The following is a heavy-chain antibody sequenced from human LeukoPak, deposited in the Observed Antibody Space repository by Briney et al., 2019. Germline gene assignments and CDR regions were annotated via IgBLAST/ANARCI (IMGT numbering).Heavy chain of an antibody. CDR2: IYYSGST. J-gene: IGHJ6*03. V-gene: IGHV4-39*01. CDR3: ARGGRYCSGGSCYTYYYYYMDV. D-gene: IGHD2-15*01. CDR1: GGSISSSSYY. Sequence: SETLSLTCTVSGGSISSSSYYWGWIRQPPGKGLEWIGSIYYSGSTYYNSSLKSRVTISVDTSKNQFYLKLSSVTAADTAVYYCARGGRYCSGGSCYTYYYYYMDVWGKGTTVTVSS.